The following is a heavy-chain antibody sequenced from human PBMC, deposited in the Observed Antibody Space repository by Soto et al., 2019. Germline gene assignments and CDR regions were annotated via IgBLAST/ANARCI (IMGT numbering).Heavy chain of an antibody. V-gene: IGHV3-74*01. J-gene: IGHJ6*03. CDR2: INSDGSST. CDR1: GFTFSSYW. Sequence: PGVSLRLSCAASGFTFSSYWMHWVRQAPGKGLVWVSRINSDGSSTSYADSVKGRFTISRDNAKNTLYLQMNSLRAEDTAVYYCARDLGYCSGGSCYNYYYYYMDVWGKGTTVNVS. D-gene: IGHD2-15*01. CDR3: ARDLGYCSGGSCYNYYYYYMDV.